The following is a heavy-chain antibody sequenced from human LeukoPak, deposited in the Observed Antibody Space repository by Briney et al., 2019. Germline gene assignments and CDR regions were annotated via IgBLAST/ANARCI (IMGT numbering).Heavy chain of an antibody. V-gene: IGHV4-4*09. Sequence: ETPSLTCTVSGSISGYYWSWIRQPPGKGLEWIGYIYTSGSTNYNPSLQSRVTISVDTSKNQFSLDLSSVTAADTAVYYCGSHNYKPALESRVAIRVDTSKNQFSLDLSSVTAADTVVYYCARQKCTSVSCLTKNAFVIWGQGTMVTVSS. CDR1: GSISGYY. CDR3: GSHNYKPALESRVAIRVDTSKNQFSLDLSSVTAADTVVYYCARQKCTSVSCLTKNAFVI. CDR2: IYTSGST. J-gene: IGHJ3*02. D-gene: IGHD3-10*01.